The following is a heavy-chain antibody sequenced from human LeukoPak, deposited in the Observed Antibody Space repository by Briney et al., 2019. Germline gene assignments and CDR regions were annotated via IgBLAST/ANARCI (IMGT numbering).Heavy chain of an antibody. CDR2: IYSSGST. CDR3: ARGRPGRGAPLLVY. D-gene: IGHD1-26*01. V-gene: IGHV4-61*02. J-gene: IGHJ4*02. CDR1: GGSISSGSYY. Sequence: PSQTLSLTCTVSGGSISSGSYYWSWIRQPAGKGLEWIGRIYSSGSTNYNPSLKSRVTISVDTSKNQFSLKLSSVTAADTAVYYCARGRPGRGAPLLVYWGQGTLVTVSS.